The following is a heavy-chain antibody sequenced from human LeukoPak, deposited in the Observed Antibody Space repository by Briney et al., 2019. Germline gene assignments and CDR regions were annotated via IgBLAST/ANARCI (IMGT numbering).Heavy chain of an antibody. CDR1: GFTFDDYA. J-gene: IGHJ5*02. D-gene: IGHD1-1*01. V-gene: IGHV3-43*02. CDR3: AKDIDTTGTTGWFDP. Sequence: GGSLRLSCAASGFTFDDYAMHWVRQAPGKGLEWVSLISGDGGSTYYADSVKGRFTISRDNSKNSLYLQMNSLRTEDTALYYCAKDIDTTGTTGWFDPWGQGTLVTVSS. CDR2: ISGDGGST.